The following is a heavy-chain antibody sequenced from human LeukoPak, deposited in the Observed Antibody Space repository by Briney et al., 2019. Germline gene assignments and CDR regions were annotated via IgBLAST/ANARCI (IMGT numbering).Heavy chain of an antibody. J-gene: IGHJ3*02. V-gene: IGHV1-2*02. CDR1: GYTFTSYD. CDR2: INPNSGGT. CDR3: ARVPRGPGAFYI. Sequence: HWASVTVSCKASGYTFTSYDINGVRQATGQGLEWVGWINPNSGGTNYAQVFQGRVPITRDPSISTPYMELGRLRSDDTAAYSCARVPRGPGAFYIWGQGTMVTVSS.